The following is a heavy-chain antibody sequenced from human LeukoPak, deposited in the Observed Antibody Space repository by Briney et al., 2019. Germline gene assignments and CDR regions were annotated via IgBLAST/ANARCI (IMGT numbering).Heavy chain of an antibody. J-gene: IGHJ5*02. CDR1: GYTFTGYC. CDR3: ARVIVVVVAATPHGWFDP. Sequence: RASVKVSCKASGYTFTGYCMHWVRQAPGQGLEWMGWINPNSGGTNYAQKFQGRVTMTRDTSISTAYMELSRLRSDDTAVYYCARVIVVVVAATPHGWFDPWGQGTLVTVSS. D-gene: IGHD2-15*01. V-gene: IGHV1-2*02. CDR2: INPNSGGT.